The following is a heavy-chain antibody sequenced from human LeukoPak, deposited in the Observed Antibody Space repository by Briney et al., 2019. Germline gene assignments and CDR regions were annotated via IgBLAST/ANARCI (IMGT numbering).Heavy chain of an antibody. CDR3: ARDRNTDFWSGYYTNYFDD. J-gene: IGHJ4*02. V-gene: IGHV3-7*01. D-gene: IGHD3-3*01. Sequence: GGSLRLSCAASGFTFSSYWMSWVRQAPGKGLEWVANIKQDGGENYYVDSVKGRFTISRDNAKNSVYLQMNSLRAEDTAVYFCARDRNTDFWSGYYTNYFDDWGQGTLVTVSS. CDR2: IKQDGGEN. CDR1: GFTFSSYW.